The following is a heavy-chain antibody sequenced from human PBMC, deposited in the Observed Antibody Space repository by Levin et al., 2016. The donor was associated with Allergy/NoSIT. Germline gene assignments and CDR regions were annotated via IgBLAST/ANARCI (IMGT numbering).Heavy chain of an antibody. CDR2: ISSSSSYI. Sequence: GESLKISCAASGFTFSSYSMNWVRQAPGKGLEWVSSISSSSSYIYYADSVKGRFTISRDNAKNSLYLQMNSLRAEDTAVYYCARDSSGRGRLLWFGTSWVDYWGQGTLVTVSS. D-gene: IGHD3-10*01. CDR3: ARDSSGRGRLLWFGTSWVDY. CDR1: GFTFSSYS. V-gene: IGHV3-21*01. J-gene: IGHJ4*02.